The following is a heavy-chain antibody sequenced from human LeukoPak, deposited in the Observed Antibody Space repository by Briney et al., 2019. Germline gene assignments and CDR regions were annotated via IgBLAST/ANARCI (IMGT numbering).Heavy chain of an antibody. CDR2: ISYDGSSK. D-gene: IGHD2-15*01. CDR3: ARAYCSGGSCYYFDY. V-gene: IGHV3-30*03. CDR1: GFTFSSTG. J-gene: IGHJ4*02. Sequence: GKSLRLSCTASGFTFSSTGMHWVRQAPGKGLDWVASISYDGSSKKYVDSVKGRFTISRDNAKNSLYLQMNSLRAEDTALYHCARAYCSGGSCYYFDYWGQGTLVTVSS.